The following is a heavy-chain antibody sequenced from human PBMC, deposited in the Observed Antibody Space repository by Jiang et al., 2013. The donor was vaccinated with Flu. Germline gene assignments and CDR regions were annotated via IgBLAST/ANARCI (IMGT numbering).Heavy chain of an antibody. CDR2: IFYSGSA. Sequence: SLTCSVSGGSISSTSYYWGWIRQPPGKGLEWIGSIFYSGSAYYNPSLKSRVTISVDTSKNQFSLKLNSMTAADTAVFFCARRRQGAFDVWGQGTLVTVSS. CDR1: GGSISSTSYY. J-gene: IGHJ3*01. CDR3: ARRRQGAFDV. V-gene: IGHV4-39*01.